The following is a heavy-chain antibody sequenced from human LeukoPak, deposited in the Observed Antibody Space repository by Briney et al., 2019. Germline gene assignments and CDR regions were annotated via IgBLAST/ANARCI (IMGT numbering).Heavy chain of an antibody. Sequence: GGSLRLSCVASGFSFGSYYMHWVRQALGKGLVWGSRINIDGSDTNYAESVKGRFTTSRDNTRSTLYLQMDSLRAEDTAVYYCARAYTVALRYEAYWGQGTLVTVSS. CDR3: ARAYTVALRYEAY. J-gene: IGHJ4*02. D-gene: IGHD3-16*01. CDR2: INIDGSDT. CDR1: GFSFGSYY. V-gene: IGHV3-74*01.